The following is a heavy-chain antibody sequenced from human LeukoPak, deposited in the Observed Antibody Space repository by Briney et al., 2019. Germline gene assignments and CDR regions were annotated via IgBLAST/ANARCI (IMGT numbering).Heavy chain of an antibody. Sequence: PGGSLRLSCAASGFTFSSYWMSWVRQAPGKGLEWVSVIYSGGSTYYADSVKGRFTISRDNSKNTLYLQMNSLRAEDTAVYYCARDYRGYYYASSGYHAEYFQHWGQGTLVTVSS. V-gene: IGHV3-53*01. CDR3: ARDYRGYYYASSGYHAEYFQH. CDR2: IYSGGST. J-gene: IGHJ1*01. CDR1: GFTFSSYW. D-gene: IGHD3-22*01.